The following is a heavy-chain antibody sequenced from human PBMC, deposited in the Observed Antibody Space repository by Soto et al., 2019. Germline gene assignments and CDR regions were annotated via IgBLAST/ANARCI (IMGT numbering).Heavy chain of an antibody. V-gene: IGHV3-23*01. CDR2: ISGSDGKT. D-gene: IGHD3-3*01. CDR1: GFSFASFA. Sequence: PEGSLRLSCTTSGFSFASFAMTWVRQAPGKGLEWVATISGSDGKTYYADSVKGRFSISRDTSRNTLYLQMNSLRADDTAIYYCAKWSYLDYWGQGTRFTVSS. CDR3: AKWSYLDY. J-gene: IGHJ4*02.